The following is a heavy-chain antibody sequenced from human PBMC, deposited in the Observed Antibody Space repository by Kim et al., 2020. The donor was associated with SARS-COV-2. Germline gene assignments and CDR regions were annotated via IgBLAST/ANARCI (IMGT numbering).Heavy chain of an antibody. J-gene: IGHJ3*01. D-gene: IGHD3-10*01. CDR1: GFTFTDYP. V-gene: IGHV3-23*01. CDR2: IRTTGRQT. CDR3: SKEGGDIGERAFAL. Sequence: GGSLRLSCAASGFTFTDYPMTWVRQAPAKGLEWVSTIRTTGRQTYYADSVKGRFTISTDDSKNTLYLQLNSLRADDTAVSYCSKEGGDIGERAFALWGRGIMVTV.